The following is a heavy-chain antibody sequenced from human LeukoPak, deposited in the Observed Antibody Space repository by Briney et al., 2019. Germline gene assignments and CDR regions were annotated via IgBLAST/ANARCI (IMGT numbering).Heavy chain of an antibody. D-gene: IGHD3-10*01. Sequence: SETLSLTCTVSGGSTSSHYWTWIRQPPGKGLEWIGYIYYTGSTRYNASLKSRVTISVDTSKNQFSLKLSSVTAADTAIYYCARHVKYGSAYYEDYWGQGTLVTVSS. CDR2: IYYTGST. J-gene: IGHJ4*02. CDR3: ARHVKYGSAYYEDY. V-gene: IGHV4-59*08. CDR1: GGSTSSHY.